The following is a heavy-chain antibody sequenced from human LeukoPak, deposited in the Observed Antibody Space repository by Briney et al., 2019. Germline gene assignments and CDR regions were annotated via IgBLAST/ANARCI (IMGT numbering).Heavy chain of an antibody. CDR2: ISSSSSYI. CDR3: ARGIAARPKGAFDI. Sequence: GGSLRLSCAASGFTFSSCSMNWVRQAPGKGLEWVSSISSSSSYIYYADSVKGRFTISRDNAKNSLYLQMNSLRAEDTAVYYCARGIAARPKGAFDIWGQGTMVTVSS. D-gene: IGHD6-6*01. CDR1: GFTFSSCS. J-gene: IGHJ3*02. V-gene: IGHV3-21*01.